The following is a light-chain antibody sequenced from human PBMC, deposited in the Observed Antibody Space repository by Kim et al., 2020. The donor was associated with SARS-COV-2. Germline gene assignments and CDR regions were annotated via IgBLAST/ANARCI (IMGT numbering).Light chain of an antibody. CDR2: DVS. CDR3: SSFAGSNNFEI. Sequence: QSVLTQPPSVSGSPGQSVTISCTGTSSDVGGFNYVSWYQQLPGKAPKLLIYDVSQRPSGVPDRFSGSKSGNTASLTVSGLQAEDEADYYCSSFAGSNNFEIFGSGTKVTVL. CDR1: SSDVGGFNY. J-gene: IGLJ1*01. V-gene: IGLV2-8*01.